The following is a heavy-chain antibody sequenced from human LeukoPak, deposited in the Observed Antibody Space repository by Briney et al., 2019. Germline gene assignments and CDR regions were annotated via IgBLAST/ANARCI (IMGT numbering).Heavy chain of an antibody. CDR1: GDSVNSGDYY. Sequence: SETLSLTCTVSGDSVNSGDYYWSWLRQPAGKEPEWIGRIYPLETTNYNPSLKSRVTMSVDTSKNQFSLKLSSVTAADTAVYYCARDLLDYDILTGYYWEGAFDIWGQGTMVTVSS. J-gene: IGHJ3*02. CDR3: ARDLLDYDILTGYYWEGAFDI. V-gene: IGHV4-61*02. D-gene: IGHD3-9*01. CDR2: IYPLETT.